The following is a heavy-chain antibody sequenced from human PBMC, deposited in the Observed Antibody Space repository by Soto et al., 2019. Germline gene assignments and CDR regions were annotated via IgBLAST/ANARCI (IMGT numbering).Heavy chain of an antibody. CDR1: AGSISSGGYY. CDR3: AISSGYADWFDP. D-gene: IGHD3-22*01. J-gene: IGHJ5*02. Sequence: SETLSLTCTVSAGSISSGGYYWSWIRQHPGKGLEWIGYIYYSGSTYYNPSLKSRVTISVDTSKNQFSLKLRSVTAADTAVYYCAISSGYADWFDPWGQGTLVTVSS. V-gene: IGHV4-31*03. CDR2: IYYSGST.